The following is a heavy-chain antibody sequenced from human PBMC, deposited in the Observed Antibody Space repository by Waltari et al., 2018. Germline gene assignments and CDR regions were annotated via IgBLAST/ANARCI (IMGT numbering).Heavy chain of an antibody. V-gene: IGHV3-74*01. D-gene: IGHD3-22*01. Sequence: EVQLVESGGGLVQPGGSLRLSCVVSGFPFRIHWLHWVRQVPGKGLVWVSRINSDGSATSYADSVKGRFTISRDNAKSTLYLQMNNLRDEDTAVYYCARPLYYSDSSGYYPTYYFDSWGQGTLVTVSS. CDR2: INSDGSAT. CDR3: ARPLYYSDSSGYYPTYYFDS. J-gene: IGHJ4*02. CDR1: GFPFRIHW.